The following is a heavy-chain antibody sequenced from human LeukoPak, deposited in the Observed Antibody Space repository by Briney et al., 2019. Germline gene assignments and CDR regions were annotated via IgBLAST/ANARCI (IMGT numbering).Heavy chain of an antibody. CDR2: INSDGSST. J-gene: IGHJ4*02. CDR3: AGALYYYDSSGYPILDY. D-gene: IGHD3-22*01. Sequence: GGSLRLSCAASGFTFSSYWMHWVRQAPGKGLVWVSRINSDGSSTSYADSVKGRFTISRDNAKNTLYLQMNSLRAEDTAVYYCAGALYYYDSSGYPILDYWGQGTLVTVSS. CDR1: GFTFSSYW. V-gene: IGHV3-74*01.